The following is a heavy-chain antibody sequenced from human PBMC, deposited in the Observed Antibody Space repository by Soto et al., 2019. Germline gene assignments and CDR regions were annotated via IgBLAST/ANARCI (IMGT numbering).Heavy chain of an antibody. CDR3: ARDSPNGYCSGGSCQNWLDP. CDR2: IYYSGST. V-gene: IGHV4-61*01. CDR1: GGSVSSGSYY. J-gene: IGHJ5*02. Sequence: SETLSLTCTVSGGSVSSGSYYWSWIRQPPGKGLEWIGYIYYSGSTNYNPSLKSRVTISVDTSKNQFSLKLSSVTAADTAVYYCARDSPNGYCSGGSCQNWLDPWGQGTLVTVSS. D-gene: IGHD2-15*01.